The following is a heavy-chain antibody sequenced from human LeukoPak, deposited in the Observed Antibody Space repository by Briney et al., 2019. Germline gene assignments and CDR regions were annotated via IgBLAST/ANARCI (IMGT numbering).Heavy chain of an antibody. Sequence: SETLSLTCTVSGGSISSYYWSWIRQPPGKGLEWIGYIYYSGSTNYNPSLKSRVTISVDTSKNQFSLRLSSVTAADTAVYYCAGGDILTPHDYWGQGTLVTVSS. CDR3: AGGDILTPHDY. CDR1: GGSISSYY. D-gene: IGHD3-9*01. J-gene: IGHJ4*02. V-gene: IGHV4-59*01. CDR2: IYYSGST.